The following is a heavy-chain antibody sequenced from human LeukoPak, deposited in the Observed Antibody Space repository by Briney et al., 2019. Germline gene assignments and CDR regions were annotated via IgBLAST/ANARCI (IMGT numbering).Heavy chain of an antibody. CDR3: ARSRVATIRYYYFYMDV. J-gene: IGHJ6*03. D-gene: IGHD5-12*01. V-gene: IGHV4-59*01. CDR1: GGSISSYY. Sequence: SETLSLTCTVSGGSISSYYWSWIRQPPGKGLEWIGYIYYSGSTNYNPSLKSRVTISVDTSKSQCSLKLSSVAAADTAVYYCARSRVATIRYYYFYMDVWGKRTTVTVSS. CDR2: IYYSGST.